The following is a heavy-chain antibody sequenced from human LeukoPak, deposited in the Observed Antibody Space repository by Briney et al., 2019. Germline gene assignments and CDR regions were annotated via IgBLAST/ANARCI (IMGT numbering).Heavy chain of an antibody. J-gene: IGHJ4*02. CDR1: GGSFSGYY. CDR2: INHSGST. CDR3: ARYYGSGSYYGY. V-gene: IGHV4-34*01. D-gene: IGHD3-10*01. Sequence: PSETLSLTCAVYGGSFSGYYWSWIRQPPGKGLEWIGEINHSGSTNYNPSLKSRVTISVDTSKNQFPLKLSSVTAADTAVYYCARYYGSGSYYGYWGQGTLVTVSS.